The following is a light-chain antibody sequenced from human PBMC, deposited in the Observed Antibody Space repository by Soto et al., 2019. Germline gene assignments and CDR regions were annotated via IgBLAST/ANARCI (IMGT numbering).Light chain of an antibody. CDR3: QQNGASST. CDR1: QGVSSSY. CDR2: CAS. Sequence: EIALTQSPGTLSLSLGEGATLSCRASQGVSSSYLAWYQHKPGQAPRLLIDCASSRASGIPGSFSGSGSGTDFTIAIIRLEPEDYAVYFCQQNGASSTFGSGTKVD. J-gene: IGKJ3*01. V-gene: IGKV3-20*01.